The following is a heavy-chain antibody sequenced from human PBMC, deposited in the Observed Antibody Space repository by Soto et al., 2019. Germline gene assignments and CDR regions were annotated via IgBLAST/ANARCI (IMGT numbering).Heavy chain of an antibody. CDR3: AREGIAAENYYYYYGMDV. Sequence: GGSLRLSCAASGFTVSSNYRSWVRQAPGKGLEWVSVIYSGGSTYHADSVKGRFTISRDNSKNTLYLQMNSLRAEDTAVYYCAREGIAAENYYYYYGMDVWGQGTTVTVSS. J-gene: IGHJ6*02. D-gene: IGHD6-13*01. V-gene: IGHV3-66*01. CDR2: IYSGGST. CDR1: GFTVSSNY.